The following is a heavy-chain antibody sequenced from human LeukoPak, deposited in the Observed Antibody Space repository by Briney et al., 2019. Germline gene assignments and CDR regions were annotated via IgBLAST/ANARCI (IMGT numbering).Heavy chain of an antibody. D-gene: IGHD2-15*01. Sequence: PSETLFLTCTVSGGSISSNSYYWGWIRQSPGKGLEWIGSIYYSGITYYNSSLKSRVTISVDTSKIQFSLKLSSVTAADTAVYYCARHHYCLGGTCSIDPWGQGTLVTVSS. CDR3: ARHHYCLGGTCSIDP. CDR2: IYYSGIT. J-gene: IGHJ5*02. CDR1: GGSISSNSYY. V-gene: IGHV4-39*01.